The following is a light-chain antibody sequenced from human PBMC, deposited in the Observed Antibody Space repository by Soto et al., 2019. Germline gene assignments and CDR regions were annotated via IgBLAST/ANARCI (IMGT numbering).Light chain of an antibody. V-gene: IGLV1-40*01. CDR1: SSNIVAGYD. CDR3: QSYDNSLSGFYV. J-gene: IGLJ1*01. CDR2: GTS. Sequence: QSVLTQPPSVSGAPGQRVTISCTGSSSNIVAGYDVHWYQQLPGTAPKLLIYGTSNRPSGVPDRFSGSKSGTSASLAITGLQAEDESDYYCQSYDNSLSGFYVFGTGTKVTVL.